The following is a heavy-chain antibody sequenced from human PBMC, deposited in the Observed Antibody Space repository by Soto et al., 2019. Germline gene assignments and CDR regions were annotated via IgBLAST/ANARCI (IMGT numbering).Heavy chain of an antibody. CDR3: ARGRGLYYYGSGSYSN. Sequence: PSETLSLTCAVYGVSFSGYYWSWIRQPPGKGLEWIGEINHSGSTNYNPSLKSRVTISVDTSKNQFSLKLSSVTAADTAVYYCARGRGLYYYGSGSYSNWGQGTLVTVSS. J-gene: IGHJ4*02. CDR2: INHSGST. CDR1: GVSFSGYY. D-gene: IGHD3-10*01. V-gene: IGHV4-34*01.